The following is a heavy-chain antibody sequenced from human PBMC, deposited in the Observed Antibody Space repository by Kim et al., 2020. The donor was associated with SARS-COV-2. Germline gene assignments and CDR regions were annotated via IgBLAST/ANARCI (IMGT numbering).Heavy chain of an antibody. CDR3: ARYYSDNSGFWSYRFSLEYAFDI. Sequence: ASVKVSCKTSGYSFTSYGISWVRQAPGQGLEWMGWVSAYNKTNYAQKVQGRVTMTTDTSTNTAYLELRSLRSDDTAVYYCARYYSDNSGFWSYRFSLEYAFDIWGQGTMVTVSS. CDR2: VSAYNKT. V-gene: IGHV1-18*01. D-gene: IGHD3-22*01. CDR1: GYSFTSYG. J-gene: IGHJ3*02.